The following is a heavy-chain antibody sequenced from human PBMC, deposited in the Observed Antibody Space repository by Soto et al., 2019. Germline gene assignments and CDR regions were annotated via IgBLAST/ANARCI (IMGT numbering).Heavy chain of an antibody. Sequence: SETLSFTCTVSGGSISSGGYYWSWIRQHPGKGLEWIGYIYYSGSTYYNPSLKSRVTISVDTSKNQFSLKLSSVTAADTAVYYCARETYYDFWSGYPSAYYYGMDVWGQGTTVTV. CDR1: GGSISSGGYY. CDR2: IYYSGST. CDR3: ARETYYDFWSGYPSAYYYGMDV. V-gene: IGHV4-31*03. J-gene: IGHJ6*02. D-gene: IGHD3-3*01.